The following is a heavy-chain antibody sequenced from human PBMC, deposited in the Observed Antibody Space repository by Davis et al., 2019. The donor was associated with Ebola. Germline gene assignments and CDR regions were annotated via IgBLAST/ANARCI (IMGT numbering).Heavy chain of an antibody. CDR1: GAFVSSGGYS. J-gene: IGHJ6*04. CDR2: YYYTGST. D-gene: IGHD2-15*01. CDR3: ARVGGLPSIWYYYYGMDV. V-gene: IGHV4-30-4*07. Sequence: SQTLSLTCAVSGAFVSSGGYSWIWIRQPPGKGLEWIGYYYYTGSTYYSPSLRSRVTISVDTSKNLFSLKLTSVTAADTAVYYCARVGGLPSIWYYYYGMDVWGKGTTVIVSS.